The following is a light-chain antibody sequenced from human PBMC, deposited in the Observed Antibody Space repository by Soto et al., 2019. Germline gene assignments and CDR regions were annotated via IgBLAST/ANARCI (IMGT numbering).Light chain of an antibody. J-gene: IGKJ4*01. CDR1: QSVSSY. CDR2: TTS. CDR3: QWSGGSVS. V-gene: IGKV3-11*01. Sequence: EIVLTQSPATLSLSPVETFTASCRASQSVSSYLAWYQQKPGQAPSPLIYTTSTRASGVPARFSGSGSGTDFTLTINRLEPEDFAVYYCQWSGGSVSFGGGTKVDIK.